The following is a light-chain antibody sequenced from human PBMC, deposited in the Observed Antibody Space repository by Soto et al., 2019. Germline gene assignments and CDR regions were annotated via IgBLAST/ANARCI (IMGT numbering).Light chain of an antibody. V-gene: IGLV2-14*01. CDR2: EVT. CDR1: TNDIGSYNY. CDR3: SSYKFITTLRV. Sequence: QSALTQPASVSGSPGQSITLSCAGTTNDIGSYNYVSWFQQHPGEAPKLIIFEVTHRPSGISTRFSGSKSGNTASLTISDLQAEDEALYYCSSYKFITTLRVFGGGTKLTVL. J-gene: IGLJ3*02.